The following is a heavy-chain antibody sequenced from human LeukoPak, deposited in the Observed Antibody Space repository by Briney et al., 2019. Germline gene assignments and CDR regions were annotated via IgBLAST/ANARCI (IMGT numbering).Heavy chain of an antibody. Sequence: GRSLRLSCAASGFTFDDYAMHWVRQAPGKGLEWVSGISWNSGSIGYADSVKGRFTISRDNAKNSLYLQMNSLRAEDTALYYCTLSRGVRGADDYWGQGTLVTVSS. J-gene: IGHJ4*02. CDR2: ISWNSGSI. D-gene: IGHD3-10*01. V-gene: IGHV3-9*01. CDR3: TLSRGVRGADDY. CDR1: GFTFDDYA.